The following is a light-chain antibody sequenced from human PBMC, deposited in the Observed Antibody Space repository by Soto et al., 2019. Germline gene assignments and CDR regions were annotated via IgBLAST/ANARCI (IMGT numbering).Light chain of an antibody. CDR1: QSVNSR. CDR2: GVS. Sequence: EIVMTQSPATLSVSPGERAALSCRASQSVNSRLAWYQQKPGQAPRLLIYGVSTRATGIPARFSGSGSGTEFTLTISSLQSEDFVVYYCQQYYNWPPWTFGQGTKVEI. V-gene: IGKV3-15*01. CDR3: QQYYNWPPWT. J-gene: IGKJ1*01.